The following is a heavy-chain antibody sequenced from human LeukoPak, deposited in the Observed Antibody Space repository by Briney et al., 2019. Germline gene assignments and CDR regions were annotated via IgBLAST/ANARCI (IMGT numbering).Heavy chain of an antibody. V-gene: IGHV4-39*01. CDR3: ARGHPSNLYSGYDFGYTKYFDY. Sequence: PSETLSLTCTVSGGSISSSSYYWGWIRQPPGKGLEWIGSIYYSGSTYYNPSLKSRVTISVDTSKNQFSLKLSSVTAADTAVYYCARGHPSNLYSGYDFGYTKYFDYWGQGTLVTVSS. CDR2: IYYSGST. D-gene: IGHD5-12*01. J-gene: IGHJ4*02. CDR1: GGSISSSSYY.